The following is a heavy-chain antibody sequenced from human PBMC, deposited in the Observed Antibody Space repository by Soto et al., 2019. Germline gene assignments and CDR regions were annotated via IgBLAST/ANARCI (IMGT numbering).Heavy chain of an antibody. V-gene: IGHV4-34*01. D-gene: IGHD3-22*01. J-gene: IGHJ4*02. CDR1: GGSISSYY. CDR3: ARGLYYYDSSGPSLGY. Sequence: PSETLSLTCTVSGGSISSYYWSWIRQPPGKGLEWIGEINHSGSTNYNPSLKSRVTISVDTSKNQFSLKLSSVTAADTAVYYCARGLYYYDSSGPSLGYWGQGTLVTVSS. CDR2: INHSGST.